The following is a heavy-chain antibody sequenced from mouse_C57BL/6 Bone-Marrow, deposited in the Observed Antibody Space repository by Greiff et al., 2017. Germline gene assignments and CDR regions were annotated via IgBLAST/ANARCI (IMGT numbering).Heavy chain of an antibody. V-gene: IGHV3-6*01. J-gene: IGHJ2*01. CDR3: ARGLRRGLYFDY. D-gene: IGHD2-2*01. CDR2: ISYDGSN. Sequence: ESGPGLVKPSQSLSLTCSVTGYSITSGYYWNWIRQFPGNKLEWMGYISYDGSNNYNPSLKNRISITRDTSKNQFFLKLNSVTTEDTATYYCARGLRRGLYFDYWGQGTTLTVSS. CDR1: GYSITSGYY.